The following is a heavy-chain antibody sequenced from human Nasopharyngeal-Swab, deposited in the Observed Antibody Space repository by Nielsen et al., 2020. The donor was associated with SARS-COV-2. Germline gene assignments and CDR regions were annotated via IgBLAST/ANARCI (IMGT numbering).Heavy chain of an antibody. V-gene: IGHV3-30-3*01. CDR3: ASPYGSGSYYHYYGMDV. CDR1: GFTFSSYA. D-gene: IGHD3-10*01. CDR2: ISYDGSNK. Sequence: GESLKISCAASGFTFSSYAMHWVRQAPGKGLEWVAVISYDGSNKYYADSVKGRFTISRDNSKNTLYLQMNSLRAEDTAVYYCASPYGSGSYYHYYGMDVWGQGTTVTVSS. J-gene: IGHJ6*02.